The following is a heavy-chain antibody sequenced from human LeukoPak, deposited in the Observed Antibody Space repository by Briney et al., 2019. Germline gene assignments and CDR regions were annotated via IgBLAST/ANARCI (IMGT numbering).Heavy chain of an antibody. CDR2: ISSSTTYT. CDR3: ARERSGGYHY. V-gene: IGHV3-11*06. Sequence: GGSLRLSCAASGFTFSDYSMSWIRQAPGKGLEWVSYISSSTTYTNYADSVKGRFTISRDNAKNSLYLQMNSLRVEDTAVYYCARERSGGYHYWGQGTLVTVSS. J-gene: IGHJ4*02. CDR1: GFTFSDYS. D-gene: IGHD1-26*01.